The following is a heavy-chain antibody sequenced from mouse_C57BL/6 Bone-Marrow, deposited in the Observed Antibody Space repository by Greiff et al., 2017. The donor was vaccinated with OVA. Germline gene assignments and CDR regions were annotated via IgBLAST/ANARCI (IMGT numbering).Heavy chain of an antibody. D-gene: IGHD3-2*02. CDR3: ARDQGAGGFAY. J-gene: IGHJ3*01. CDR1: GFTFSDYY. Sequence: EVQLQESEGGLVQPGSSMKLSCTASGFTFSDYYMAWVRQVPEKGLEWVANINYDGSSTYYLDSLKSRFIISRDNAKNILYLQMSSLKSEDTATYYCARDQGAGGFAYWGQGTLVTVSA. CDR2: INYDGSST. V-gene: IGHV5-16*01.